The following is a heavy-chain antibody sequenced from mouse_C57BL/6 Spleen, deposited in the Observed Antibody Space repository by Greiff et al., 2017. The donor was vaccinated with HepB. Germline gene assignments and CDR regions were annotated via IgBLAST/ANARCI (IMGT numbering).Heavy chain of an antibody. D-gene: IGHD2-3*01. Sequence: QVQLKESGAELVRPGTSVKMSCKASGYTFTNYWIGWAKQRPGHGLEWIGDIYPGGGYTNYNEKFKGKATLTADKSSSTAYMQFSSLTSEDSAIYYCARYPDGYSAWFAYWGQGTLVTVSA. V-gene: IGHV1-63*01. J-gene: IGHJ3*01. CDR1: GYTFTNYW. CDR3: ARYPDGYSAWFAY. CDR2: IYPGGGYT.